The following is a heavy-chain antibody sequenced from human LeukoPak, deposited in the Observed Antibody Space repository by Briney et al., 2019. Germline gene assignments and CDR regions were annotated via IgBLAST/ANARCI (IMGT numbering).Heavy chain of an antibody. J-gene: IGHJ6*02. V-gene: IGHV3-21*01. CDR2: ISSSSSYK. CDR1: GFTFSSCT. CDR3: ARGTRSYYGMDV. D-gene: IGHD1-14*01. Sequence: GGSLRLSCAASGFTFSSCTLNWVRQAPGKGLEWVSSISSSSSYKYYADSVKGRFTISRDNAKNSLYLQMNSLRAEDTAVYYCARGTRSYYGMDVWGQGTTVTVSS.